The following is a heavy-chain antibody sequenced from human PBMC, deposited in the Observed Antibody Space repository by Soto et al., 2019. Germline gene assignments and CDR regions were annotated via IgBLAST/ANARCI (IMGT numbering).Heavy chain of an antibody. CDR3: AKVGSLWYGSKPQCWFDP. Sequence: EVQLLESGGGLGQPGGSLRLSCAASGFTFSSYAMSWVRQAPGKGLEWVSAISDSGGSTYYADSVKGRFTISRDNSKNTLYLPMNSLRAEDTDVYYWAKVGSLWYGSKPQCWFDPWGQGTLVTVSS. CDR1: GFTFSSYA. D-gene: IGHD3-10*01. V-gene: IGHV3-23*01. J-gene: IGHJ5*02. CDR2: ISDSGGST.